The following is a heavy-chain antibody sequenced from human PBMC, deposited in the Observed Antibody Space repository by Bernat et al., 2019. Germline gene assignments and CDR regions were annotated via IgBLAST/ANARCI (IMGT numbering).Heavy chain of an antibody. CDR3: AREVPTRAIPYSSSWYGYFQH. V-gene: IGHV1-69*08. D-gene: IGHD6-13*01. CDR2: IIPILGIA. CDR1: GGTFSSYT. J-gene: IGHJ1*01. Sequence: QVQLVQSGAEVKKPGSSVKVSCKASGGTFSSYTISWVRQAPGQGLEWMGRIIPILGIANYAQKCQGRVTITADKSTSTACMELSSLRSEDTAVYYCAREVPTRAIPYSSSWYGYFQHWGQGTLVTVSS.